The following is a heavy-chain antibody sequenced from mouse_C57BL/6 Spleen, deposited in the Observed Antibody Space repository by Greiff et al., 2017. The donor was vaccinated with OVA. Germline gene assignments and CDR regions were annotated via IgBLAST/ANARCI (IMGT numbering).Heavy chain of an antibody. CDR1: GYTFTDYY. Sequence: VQLQQSGPELVKPGASVKISCKASGYTFTDYYMNWVKQSHGKSLEWIGDINPNNGGTSYNQKFKGKATLTVDKSSSTAYMELLSLTSEDSAVYYCARGGYGYFDYWGQGTTLTVSS. D-gene: IGHD2-10*02. J-gene: IGHJ2*01. CDR3: ARGGYGYFDY. CDR2: INPNNGGT. V-gene: IGHV1-26*01.